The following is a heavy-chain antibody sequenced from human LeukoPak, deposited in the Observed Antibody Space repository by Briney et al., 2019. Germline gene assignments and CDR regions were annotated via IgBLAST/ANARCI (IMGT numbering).Heavy chain of an antibody. CDR3: ARDINHNRMVRGVMDWFDP. J-gene: IGHJ5*02. CDR2: IDYSGNT. D-gene: IGHD3-10*01. V-gene: IGHV4-59*01. CDR1: GFTFSDYS. Sequence: GSLRLSCAASGFTFSDYSMNWVRQPPEKGLEWIGFIDYSGNTNYNPSLKGRVTLSIDTSKNQFSLKLYSVTATDTAVYYCARDINHNRMVRGVMDWFDPWGQGTLVTVSS.